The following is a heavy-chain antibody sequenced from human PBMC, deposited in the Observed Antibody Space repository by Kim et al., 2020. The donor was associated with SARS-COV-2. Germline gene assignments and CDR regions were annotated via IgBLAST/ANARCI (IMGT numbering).Heavy chain of an antibody. J-gene: IGHJ4*02. CDR3: ARVTGYSSGWYEETGEYYFDY. V-gene: IGHV1-69*13. Sequence: SVKVSCKASGGTFSSYAISWVRQAPGQGLEWMGGIIPIFGTANYAQKFQGRVTITADESTSTAYMELSSLRSEDTAVYYCARVTGYSSGWYEETGEYYFDYWGQGTLVTVSS. D-gene: IGHD6-19*01. CDR1: GGTFSSYA. CDR2: IIPIFGTA.